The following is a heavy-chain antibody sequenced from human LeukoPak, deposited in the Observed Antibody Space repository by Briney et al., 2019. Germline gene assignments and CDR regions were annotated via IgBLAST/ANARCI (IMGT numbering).Heavy chain of an antibody. D-gene: IGHD3-16*02. Sequence: PSETLSLTCTVSGNSISSYYWSWIRQPAGKGLEWIGRIYTSGSTNYNPSLKSRVTMSVDTSKNQFSLKLSSVTAADTAVYYCARGLPYDYVWGSYRRRTQYYFDYWGQGTLVTVSS. CDR2: IYTSGST. CDR1: GNSISSYY. CDR3: ARGLPYDYVWGSYRRRTQYYFDY. V-gene: IGHV4-4*07. J-gene: IGHJ4*02.